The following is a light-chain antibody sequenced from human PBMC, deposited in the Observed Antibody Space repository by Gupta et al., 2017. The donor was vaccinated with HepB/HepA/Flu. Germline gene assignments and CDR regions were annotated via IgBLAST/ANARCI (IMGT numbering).Light chain of an antibody. CDR1: QDISTW. V-gene: IGKV1-12*01. J-gene: IGKJ5*01. CDR2: TAS. Sequence: DIQMTQSPSSLSASVGDRVTITCRASQDISTWLAWYQQKPGKAPKLLIYTASSLQSGVPSRFSGSGSGTDFTLTITSLQPEDFATYYCRQANSFPITFGQGTRLEIK. CDR3: RQANSFPIT.